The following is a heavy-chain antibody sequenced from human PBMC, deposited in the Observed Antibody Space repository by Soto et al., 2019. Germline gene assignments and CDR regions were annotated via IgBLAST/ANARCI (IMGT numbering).Heavy chain of an antibody. J-gene: IGHJ2*01. CDR3: ARDSASYSSSSGSYWYFDL. D-gene: IGHD6-6*01. V-gene: IGHV3-48*02. Sequence: EVQLVESGGGLVQPGGSLRLSCAASGFTFSSFSMNWVRQAPGKGLEWVSYITSGSATIYYADSVKGRFTISRDNAKNSLYLQMNSLRDEVTAVYYCARDSASYSSSSGSYWYFDLWGRGTLVTVSS. CDR2: ITSGSATI. CDR1: GFTFSSFS.